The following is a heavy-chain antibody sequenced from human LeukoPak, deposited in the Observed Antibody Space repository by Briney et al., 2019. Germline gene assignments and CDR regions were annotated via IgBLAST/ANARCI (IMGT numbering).Heavy chain of an antibody. CDR3: ASDGDSSGYYHI. CDR2: IIPILGIA. D-gene: IGHD3-22*01. V-gene: IGHV1-69*04. Sequence: SVKVSCKASGGTFSRYAISWARQAPGQGLEWMGRIIPILGIANYAQKFQGRVTITADKSTSTAYMELSSLRSEDTAVSYCASDGDSSGYYHIWGQGTLVTVSS. J-gene: IGHJ4*02. CDR1: GGTFSRYA.